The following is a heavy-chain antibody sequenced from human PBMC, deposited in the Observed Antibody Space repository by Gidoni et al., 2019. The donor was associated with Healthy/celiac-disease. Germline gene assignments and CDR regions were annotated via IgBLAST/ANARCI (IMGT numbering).Heavy chain of an antibody. J-gene: IGHJ5*02. CDR2: ISYRGRT. Sequence: QVQLQESGPGLLKPSETLSLTSTVSGGSISSFYWSWIRQPPGKRLEWIGYISYRGRTNYNAFLKSRVTISVDTSKNQFSLKLSSVTAADTAVYYCARGGDYPNNWFDPWGQGTLVTVSS. D-gene: IGHD2-21*02. V-gene: IGHV4-59*01. CDR3: ARGGDYPNNWFDP. CDR1: GGSISSFY.